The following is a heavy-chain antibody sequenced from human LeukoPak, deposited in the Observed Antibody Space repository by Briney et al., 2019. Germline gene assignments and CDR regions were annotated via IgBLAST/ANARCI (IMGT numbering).Heavy chain of an antibody. J-gene: IGHJ3*02. D-gene: IGHD4-17*01. CDR3: AKDTTGGAFDI. V-gene: IGHV3-33*06. CDR2: IWYDGSNK. CDR1: GFTFSSYG. Sequence: QPGRSLRLSCAASGFTFSSYGVHWVRQAPGKGLEWVAVIWYDGSNKYYADSVKARFTISRDNSKNTLYPQMNSLRAEDTAVYYCAKDTTGGAFDIWGQGTMVTVSS.